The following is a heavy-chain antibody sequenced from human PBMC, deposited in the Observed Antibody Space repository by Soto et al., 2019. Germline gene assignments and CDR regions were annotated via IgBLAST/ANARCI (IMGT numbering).Heavy chain of an antibody. CDR3: SRSDITMVRGQPPSNLFAS. V-gene: IGHV4-39*01. D-gene: IGHD3-10*01. J-gene: IGHJ5*01. Sequence: SETLSLTCTVSGGSISSSSYYWGWIRQPPGKGLEWIGSIYYSGSTYCNPSLKSRVTISVDTSKNQFSLKLSSVTAADTAVYYCSRSDITMVRGQPPSNLFASWGQGTLVIVSS. CDR2: IYYSGST. CDR1: GGSISSSSYY.